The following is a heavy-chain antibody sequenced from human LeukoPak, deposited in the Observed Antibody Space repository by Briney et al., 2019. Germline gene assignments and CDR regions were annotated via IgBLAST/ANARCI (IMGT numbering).Heavy chain of an antibody. CDR3: ARARSIGPQKYYFDY. V-gene: IGHV4-39*07. Sequence: SETLSLTCTVSGGSISSSSYYWGWIRQPPGKGLEWIGSIYYSGSTYYNPSLKSRVTISVDTSKNQFSLKLSSVTAADTAVYYCARARSIGPQKYYFDYWGQGTLVTVSS. CDR1: GGSISSSSYY. J-gene: IGHJ4*02. CDR2: IYYSGST. D-gene: IGHD6-6*01.